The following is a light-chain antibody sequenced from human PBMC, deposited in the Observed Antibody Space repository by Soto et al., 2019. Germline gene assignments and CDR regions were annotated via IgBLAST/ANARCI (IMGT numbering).Light chain of an antibody. V-gene: IGKV3-11*01. CDR2: DAS. Sequence: EIVLTQSPATLSLSPGERATLSCRASQSVSSYLAWYQQKPGRAPRLLIYDASNSATGIPARFSGSGSGTAFPLTISRLEPEDFAVYYCQQRSNWPPYTFGQGTKLEIK. J-gene: IGKJ2*01. CDR3: QQRSNWPPYT. CDR1: QSVSSY.